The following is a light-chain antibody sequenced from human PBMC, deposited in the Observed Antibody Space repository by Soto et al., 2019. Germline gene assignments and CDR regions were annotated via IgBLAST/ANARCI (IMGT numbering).Light chain of an antibody. Sequence: EIVLTQSPATLSLSPGERGTLSCRADESVASYLAWYQQQPGQAPXXLIYDASNRATGVPARFSGSGSGTEFTLTISRLEPEDFAMYYCQQCGGSPTFGQGTKVDIK. CDR2: DAS. J-gene: IGKJ1*01. CDR3: QQCGGSPT. CDR1: ESVASY. V-gene: IGKV3-11*01.